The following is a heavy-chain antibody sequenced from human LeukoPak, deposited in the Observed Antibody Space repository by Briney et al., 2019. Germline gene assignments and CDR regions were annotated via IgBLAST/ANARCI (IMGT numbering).Heavy chain of an antibody. CDR3: AKDQGYCSGGSCSYYYYYGMDV. CDR1: GFTFSSYG. CDR2: ISYNGSNK. J-gene: IGHJ6*02. Sequence: GGSLRLSCAASGFTFSSYGMHWVRQAPGKGLEWVAVISYNGSNKYYADSVKGRFTISRDNSKNPLYLQMNSLRADDTPLYHCAKDQGYCSGGSCSYYYYYGMDVWGQGTTVTVSS. V-gene: IGHV3-30*18. D-gene: IGHD2-15*01.